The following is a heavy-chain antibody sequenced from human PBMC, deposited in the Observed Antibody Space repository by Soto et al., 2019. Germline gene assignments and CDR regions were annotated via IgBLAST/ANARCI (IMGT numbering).Heavy chain of an antibody. Sequence: EVQLVETGGGLIQPGGSLRLSCAASGFTVSSNHMSWVRQAPGKGLEWVSVILGDDSTYYAGSVKGRFTISRDNSKNTLSLQMNSLRAEDTAVYYCARVGGVAGAIGGGDLWGQGTLVTGSS. CDR2: ILGDDST. J-gene: IGHJ5*02. D-gene: IGHD6-19*01. V-gene: IGHV3-53*02. CDR3: ARVGGVAGAIGGGDL. CDR1: GFTVSSNH.